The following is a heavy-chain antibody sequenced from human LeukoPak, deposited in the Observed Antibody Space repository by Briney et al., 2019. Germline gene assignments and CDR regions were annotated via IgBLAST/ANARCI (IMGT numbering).Heavy chain of an antibody. J-gene: IGHJ4*02. D-gene: IGHD3-22*01. CDR3: AKDPTHYYDSSGYYPYYFDY. CDR2: IKEDGSER. Sequence: PGGSLRLSCEGSAFIFSGHWMNWVRQTPGKGLEWVASIKEDGSERQYVDSVKGRFSISRDNTKGSLFLQLNSLRAEDTAVYYCAKDPTHYYDSSGYYPYYFDYWGQGTLVTVSS. V-gene: IGHV3-7*03. CDR1: AFIFSGHW.